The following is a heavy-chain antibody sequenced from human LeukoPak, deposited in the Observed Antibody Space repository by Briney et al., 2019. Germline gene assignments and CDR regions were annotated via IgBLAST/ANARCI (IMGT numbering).Heavy chain of an antibody. Sequence: ASVKVSCKASGYTFTCYYMHWVRQAPGQGREWRGWINPNSGGTNYAQKFQGRVTMTRDTSISTAYMELSRLRSDDTAVYYCARGGYYDSSGYYVDYWGQGTLVTVSS. V-gene: IGHV1-2*02. D-gene: IGHD3-22*01. CDR3: ARGGYYDSSGYYVDY. CDR1: GYTFTCYY. J-gene: IGHJ4*02. CDR2: INPNSGGT.